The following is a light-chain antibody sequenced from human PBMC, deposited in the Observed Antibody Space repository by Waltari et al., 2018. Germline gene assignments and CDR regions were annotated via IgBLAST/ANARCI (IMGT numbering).Light chain of an antibody. Sequence: IVLTQAPGTLPLSPGERATLSCRASQSVSGSYLAWYQQKPGQAPRLLIYGASSRATGIPDRFSGSGSGTDFTLTISRLEAEDFAVYHCQQYGRSPLTFGGGTKVEIK. CDR3: QQYGRSPLT. CDR1: QSVSGSY. J-gene: IGKJ4*01. CDR2: GAS. V-gene: IGKV3-20*01.